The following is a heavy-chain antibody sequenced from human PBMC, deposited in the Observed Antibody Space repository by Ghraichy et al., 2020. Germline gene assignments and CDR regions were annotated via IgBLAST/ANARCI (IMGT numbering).Heavy chain of an antibody. V-gene: IGHV4-34*01. CDR3: AGEPYGDYDFPPRRGTYDY. CDR1: GGSFSGYY. J-gene: IGHJ4*02. Sequence: ETLSLTCAVYGGSFSGYYWSWIRQPPGKGLEWIGEINHSGSTNYNPSLKSRVTISVDTSKNQFSLKLSSVTAADTAVYYCAGEPYGDYDFPPRRGTYDYWGQGTLVTVSS. CDR2: INHSGST. D-gene: IGHD4-17*01.